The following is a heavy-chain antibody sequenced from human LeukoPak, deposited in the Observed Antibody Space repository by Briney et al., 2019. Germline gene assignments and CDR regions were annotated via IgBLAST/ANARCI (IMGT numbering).Heavy chain of an antibody. CDR2: IGTAGDT. V-gene: IGHV3-13*01. J-gene: IGHJ4*02. CDR3: ARAPLDCSGGSCSYYFDY. Sequence: GGSLRLSCAASGFTFSSYDMHWVRQATGKGLEWVSAIGTAGDTYYPGSVKGRFTISRENAKNSLYLQMNSLRAGDTAVYYRARAPLDCSGGSCSYYFDYWGQGTLVTVSS. D-gene: IGHD2-15*01. CDR1: GFTFSSYD.